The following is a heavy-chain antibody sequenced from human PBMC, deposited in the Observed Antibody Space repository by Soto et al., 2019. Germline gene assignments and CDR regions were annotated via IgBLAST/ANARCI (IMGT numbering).Heavy chain of an antibody. J-gene: IGHJ4*02. CDR1: GGSISSGGYY. Sequence: SETLSLTCTVSGGSISSGGYYWSWIRQHPGKGLEWIGYIYYSGSTYYNPSLKSRVTISVDTSKNQFSLKLNSVTAADTAVYYCASFWSGYYGYFDYWGQGTLVTVSS. V-gene: IGHV4-31*03. CDR2: IYYSGST. CDR3: ASFWSGYYGYFDY. D-gene: IGHD3-3*01.